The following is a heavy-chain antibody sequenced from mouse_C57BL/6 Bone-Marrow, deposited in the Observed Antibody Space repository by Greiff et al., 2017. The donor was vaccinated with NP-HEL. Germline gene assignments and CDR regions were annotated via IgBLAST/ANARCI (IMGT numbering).Heavy chain of an antibody. CDR1: GYTFTSYW. Sequence: QVHVKQPGAELVRPGSSVKLSCKASGYTFTSYWMHWVKQRPIQGLEWIGNIDPSDSETPYNQKFKDKATLTVDKSSSTAYMQLSSLTSEDSAVYYCAREGVYYGSSYDWYFDVWGTGTTVTVSS. D-gene: IGHD1-1*01. CDR2: IDPSDSET. CDR3: AREGVYYGSSYDWYFDV. J-gene: IGHJ1*03. V-gene: IGHV1-52*01.